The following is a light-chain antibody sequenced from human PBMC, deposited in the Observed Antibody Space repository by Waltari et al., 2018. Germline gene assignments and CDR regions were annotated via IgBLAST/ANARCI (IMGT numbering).Light chain of an antibody. J-gene: IGKJ2*01. CDR2: GAS. CDR1: QSVSSK. CDR3: QQYNNWPPFT. Sequence: EIVMTQSPATLSVSPGERATLSCRASQSVSSKLAWYQQKLGQVPRLLIYGASTRATGIPARFSGSGSGTEFTLTISSLQSEDFALYYCQQYNNWPPFTFGQGTKLEIK. V-gene: IGKV3-15*01.